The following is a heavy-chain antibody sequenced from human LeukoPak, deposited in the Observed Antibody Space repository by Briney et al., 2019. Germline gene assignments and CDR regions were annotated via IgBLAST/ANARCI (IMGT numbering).Heavy chain of an antibody. D-gene: IGHD6-19*01. CDR1: GGSISSGGYY. J-gene: IGHJ6*02. Sequence: SETLSLTCTVSGGSISSGGYYWSWIRQHPGKGLEWIGYIYYSGSTYYNPSLKSRVTISVDTSKNQFSLKLSSVTAADTAVYYCARDLWGAVAYYGMDVWGQGTTVTVSS. V-gene: IGHV4-31*03. CDR2: IYYSGST. CDR3: ARDLWGAVAYYGMDV.